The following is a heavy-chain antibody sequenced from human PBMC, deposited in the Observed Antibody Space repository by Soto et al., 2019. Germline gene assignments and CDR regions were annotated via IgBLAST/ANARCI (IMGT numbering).Heavy chain of an antibody. CDR2: ISSSSSYI. CDR3: ARAPYDSSGYYMYYFDY. CDR1: GFTFSSYS. V-gene: IGHV3-21*01. Sequence: GGSLRLSCAASGFTFSSYSMNWVRQAPGKGLEWVSSISSSSSYIYYADSVEGRFTISRDNAKNSLYLQMNSLRAEDTAVYYCARAPYDSSGYYMYYFDYWGQGTLVTVSS. D-gene: IGHD3-22*01. J-gene: IGHJ4*02.